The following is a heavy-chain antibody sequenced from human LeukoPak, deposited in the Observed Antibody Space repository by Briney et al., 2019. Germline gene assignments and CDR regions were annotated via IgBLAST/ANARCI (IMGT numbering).Heavy chain of an antibody. V-gene: IGHV3-23*01. J-gene: IGHJ4*02. D-gene: IGHD3-3*01. Sequence: VGSLRLSCAASGFTLSSYAMSWVRQAPGKGLECVSAISVSGDIPYCAGSVKGRFTISRDNSRNALYLQMNSLRAEDTAIYYCAKMEWLPGSYYDYWGQGTLVTVSS. CDR1: GFTLSSYA. CDR2: ISVSGDIP. CDR3: AKMEWLPGSYYDY.